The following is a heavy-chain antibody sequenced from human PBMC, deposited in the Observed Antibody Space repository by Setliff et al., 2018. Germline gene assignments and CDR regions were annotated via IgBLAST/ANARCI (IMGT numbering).Heavy chain of an antibody. CDR3: ARGGGSRWYGFDY. Sequence: KTSETLSLTCTVSGGSISSGSYYWSWIRQPAGKGLEWIGRIYTSGSTNYNPSLKSRVTISVDTSKNQFSLKLSSVTAADTAVYYCARGGGSRWYGFDYWGQGTLVTVSS. D-gene: IGHD6-13*01. V-gene: IGHV4-61*02. CDR1: GGSISSGSYY. CDR2: IYTSGST. J-gene: IGHJ4*02.